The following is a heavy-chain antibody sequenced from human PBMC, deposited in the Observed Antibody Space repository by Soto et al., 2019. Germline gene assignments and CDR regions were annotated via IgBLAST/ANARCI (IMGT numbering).Heavy chain of an antibody. D-gene: IGHD4-17*01. CDR3: AKDAVAGDGVWLAHA. Sequence: EVQLLESGGGLVQPGGSLRLSCAASGFTFSSYAMIWIRQVPGKGLEWVSGLYGSGRVIHYADSVKGRFTISRDNSAYAVYLQMNNLRVDDTAVYYCAKDAVAGDGVWLAHAWGRGTAVTVSS. J-gene: IGHJ5*02. CDR1: GFTFSSYA. V-gene: IGHV3-23*01. CDR2: LYGSGRVI.